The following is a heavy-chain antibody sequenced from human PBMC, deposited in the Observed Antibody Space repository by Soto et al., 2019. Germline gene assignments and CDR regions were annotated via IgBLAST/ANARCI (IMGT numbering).Heavy chain of an antibody. CDR1: GFSFGVSGVG. D-gene: IGHD2-21*01. CDR3: ARAYTYDFDH. CDR2: VFWNEDK. J-gene: IGHJ4*02. V-gene: IGHV2-5*01. Sequence: QITLKESGPTLVKHTQTLTLTCTFSGFSFGVSGVGVGWIRQPPGRALEWLGLVFWNEDKRYSPSLESRLTRTKDTSNNQVVLTVTSLDPGDTGTYYCARAYTYDFDHWGQGTLATVSS.